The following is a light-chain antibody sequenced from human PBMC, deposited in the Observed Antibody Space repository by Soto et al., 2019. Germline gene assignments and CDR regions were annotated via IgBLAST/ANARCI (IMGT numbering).Light chain of an antibody. J-gene: IGKJ4*01. CDR2: AAS. CDR1: QNIYDY. V-gene: IGKV1-39*01. Sequence: DIEMTQSPNSLSASVGDRVTITCRASQNIYDYLNWYQQKPGRAPKLLISAASSVQSGVPSRFSGSGSGTYFTLTVSSLQREDVATYYCQQGASVPFTFGGGTRVEI. CDR3: QQGASVPFT.